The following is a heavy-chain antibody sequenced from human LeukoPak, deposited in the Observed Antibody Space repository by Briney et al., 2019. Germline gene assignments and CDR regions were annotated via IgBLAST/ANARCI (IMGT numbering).Heavy chain of an antibody. CDR3: ARDGEGAA. CDR2: IIPIFGTA. V-gene: IGHV1-69*05. Sequence: SVKVSCRASGGTFSSYAISWVRQAPGQGLEWMGGIIPIFGTASYAQKFQGRVTMTRDMSTSTVYMELSSLRSEDTAVYYCARDGEGAAWGQGTLVTVSS. J-gene: IGHJ4*02. CDR1: GGTFSSYA. D-gene: IGHD3-16*01.